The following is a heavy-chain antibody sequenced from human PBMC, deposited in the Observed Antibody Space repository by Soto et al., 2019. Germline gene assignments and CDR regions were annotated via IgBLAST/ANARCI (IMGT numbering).Heavy chain of an antibody. D-gene: IGHD2-2*01. CDR2: VYYRGRS. J-gene: IGHJ4*02. Sequence: SETRSRTCTVSGGSVTNSSYYWGLIRQSPGKGLEWIGIVYYRGRSYSKSSVKSSVTISVDTSKNRFSLSLNSVPASDTGVYFCVGEPSTVRTHAYFDYWRQG. CDR1: GGSVTNSSYY. V-gene: IGHV4-39*01. CDR3: VGEPSTVRTHAYFDY.